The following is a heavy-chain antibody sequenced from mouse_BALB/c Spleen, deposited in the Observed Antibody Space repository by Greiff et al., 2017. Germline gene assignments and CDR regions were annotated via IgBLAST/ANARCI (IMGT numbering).Heavy chain of an antibody. CDR1: GFSLTSYG. V-gene: IGHV2-9*02. J-gene: IGHJ3*01. CDR2: IWAGGST. CDR3: ARDLDDWFAY. Sequence: VMLVESGPGLVAPSQSLSITCTVSGFSLTSYGVHWVRQPPGKGLEWLGVIWAGGSTNYNSALMSRLSISKDNSKSQVFLKMNSLQTDDTAMYYCARDLDDWFAYWGQGTLVTVSA.